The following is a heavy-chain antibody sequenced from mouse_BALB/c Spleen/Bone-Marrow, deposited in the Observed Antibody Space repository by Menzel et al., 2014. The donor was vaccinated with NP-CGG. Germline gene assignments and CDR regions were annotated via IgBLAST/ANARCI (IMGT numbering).Heavy chain of an antibody. V-gene: IGHV1-69*02. CDR1: GYTFTSYW. D-gene: IGHD1-1*01. CDR3: ARGPITTVVATDY. Sequence: QVQLKESGAELVKPGASVKLSCKASGYTFTSYWTHWVKQRPGQGLEWIGEIDPSDSYTNYNQKFKGKATLTVDKSSSTAYMQLSSLTSEDSAVYYCARGPITTVVATDYWGQGTTLTVSS. CDR2: IDPSDSYT. J-gene: IGHJ2*01.